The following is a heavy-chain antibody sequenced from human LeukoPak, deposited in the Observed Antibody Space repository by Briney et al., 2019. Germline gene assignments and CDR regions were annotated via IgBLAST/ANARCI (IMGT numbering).Heavy chain of an antibody. J-gene: IGHJ4*02. CDR3: ARDGIRGGFDY. CDR2: IYYSGST. V-gene: IGHV4-59*12. Sequence: SETLSLTCTVSGGSISSYYWSWIRQPPGKGLEWIGYIYYSGSTNYNPSLKSRVTISVDTSKNQFSLNLSSVTAADTAVYYCARDGIRGGFDYWGQGALVTVSS. D-gene: IGHD3-10*01. CDR1: GGSISSYY.